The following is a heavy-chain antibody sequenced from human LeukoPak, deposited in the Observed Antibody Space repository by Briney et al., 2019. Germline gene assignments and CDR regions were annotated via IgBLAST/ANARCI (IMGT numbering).Heavy chain of an antibody. V-gene: IGHV3-74*01. CDR3: IRDFRSADL. CDR1: GFAFSNYW. J-gene: IGHJ5*02. Sequence: GGSLRLSCVASGFAFSNYWMHWVRQPPGKGLVWVSRIYVDGRTTNYADSVKGRFTISRDNAKNTVYLEMNSLSVEDTATYYCIRDFRSADLWGQGTLVTVTS. CDR2: IYVDGRTT.